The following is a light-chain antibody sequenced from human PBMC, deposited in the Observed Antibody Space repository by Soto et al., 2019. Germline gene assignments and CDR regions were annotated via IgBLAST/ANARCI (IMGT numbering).Light chain of an antibody. CDR1: SSNLGSNH. J-gene: IGLJ2*01. Sequence: QSVLTQSPSASGTPGQRVIIACSGSSSNLGSNHVNWYRHLPGAAPKLLIFRSDQRPAGVPDRFSGSKSGTTASLAISGLQSGDEADYYCAAWDDSRYGVVFGGGTKLTVL. CDR3: AAWDDSRYGVV. CDR2: RSD. V-gene: IGLV1-44*01.